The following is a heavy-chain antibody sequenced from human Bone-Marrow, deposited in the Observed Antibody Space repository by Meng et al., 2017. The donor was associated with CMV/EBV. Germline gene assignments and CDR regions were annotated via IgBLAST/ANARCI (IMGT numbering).Heavy chain of an antibody. Sequence: SETLSLTCTVSGGSISSYYWSWIRQPPGKGLEWIGEINHSGSTNYNPSLKSRVTISVDTSKNQFSLKLSSVTAADTAVYYCARVRFTGAFDIWGQGTVVTVSS. J-gene: IGHJ3*02. CDR2: INHSGST. V-gene: IGHV4-34*01. D-gene: IGHD1-14*01. CDR1: GGSISSYY. CDR3: ARVRFTGAFDI.